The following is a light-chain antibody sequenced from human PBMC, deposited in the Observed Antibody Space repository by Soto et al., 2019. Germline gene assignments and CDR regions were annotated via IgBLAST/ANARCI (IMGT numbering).Light chain of an antibody. CDR3: QQYNSYPWT. CDR1: HSISSW. J-gene: IGKJ1*01. V-gene: IGKV1-5*03. CDR2: KAS. Sequence: DIQMTQSPSTLSASVGDRVTITCRASHSISSWLAWYQQKPGKAPILLIYKASNLESGVPSRFSGSGSGTEFTLTISSLQPDDFAAYYCQQYNSYPWTVGQGTKVEIK.